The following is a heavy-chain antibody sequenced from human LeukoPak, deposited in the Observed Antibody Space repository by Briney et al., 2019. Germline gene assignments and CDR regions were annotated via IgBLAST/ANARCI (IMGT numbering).Heavy chain of an antibody. CDR2: ISYDGSNK. J-gene: IGHJ6*02. V-gene: IGHV3-30-3*01. CDR3: ARELDYGMDV. CDR1: GFTFSSYA. Sequence: PGRSLRLSCAASGFTFSSYAMHWVRQAPGKGLEWVAVISYDGSNKYYADSVKGRFTISRDNSKNTLYPQMNSLRAEDTAVYYCARELDYGMDVWGQGTTVTVSS.